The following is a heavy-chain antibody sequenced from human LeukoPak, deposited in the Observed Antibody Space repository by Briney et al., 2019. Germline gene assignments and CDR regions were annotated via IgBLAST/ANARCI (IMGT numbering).Heavy chain of an antibody. J-gene: IGHJ4*01. CDR3: ARTPGYSANEGLFDY. V-gene: IGHV1-2*02. CDR1: GYTFTGYY. CDR2: INPNSGGT. D-gene: IGHD1-26*01. Sequence: ASVKVSCKASGYTFTGYYMHWVRQAPGQGLEWMGWINPNSGGTNYAQKFQGRVTMTRDTSISTAYMELSRLRSDDTAVYYCARTPGYSANEGLFDYGAKEPRVPVSS.